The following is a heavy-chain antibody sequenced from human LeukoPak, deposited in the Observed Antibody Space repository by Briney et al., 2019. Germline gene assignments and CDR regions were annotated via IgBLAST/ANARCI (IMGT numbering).Heavy chain of an antibody. CDR2: INNVGRHI. CDR1: GFTRSSSA. V-gene: IGHV3-21*01. CDR3: SRDPTYYLRYGYFDY. Sequence: GGSLRLSGAASGFTRSSSAMNWVRQAPGKGLEWVSSINNVGRHIYYAGSVKGRFTISRDNTKNSLYLQMNSLRAEDTAVYYCSRDPTYYLRYGYFDYWGQGALVTVSS. J-gene: IGHJ4*02. D-gene: IGHD1-26*01.